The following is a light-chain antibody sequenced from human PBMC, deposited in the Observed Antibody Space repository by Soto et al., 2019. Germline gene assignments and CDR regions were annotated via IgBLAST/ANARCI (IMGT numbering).Light chain of an antibody. J-gene: IGLJ1*01. Sequence: QSVLAQPVSVSGTPRQSINISCTVTSSDVGAYIFVSWYQQHPGKAPKLMIYDIINRPSGVSNRFSGSKSGNTASLTTSGLQAEDEADYYCVSFTTSRSYVFGTGTKVTVL. CDR3: VSFTTSRSYV. CDR2: DII. CDR1: SSDVGAYIF. V-gene: IGLV2-14*03.